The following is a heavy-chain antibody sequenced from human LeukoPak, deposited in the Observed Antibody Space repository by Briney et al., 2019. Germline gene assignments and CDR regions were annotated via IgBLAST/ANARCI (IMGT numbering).Heavy chain of an antibody. CDR2: IYPGDSDT. CDR1: GYSFTSYW. CDR3: ARLRIAVSGFDP. D-gene: IGHD6-19*01. Sequence: PGESLKISCKGSGYSFTSYWIGLGRQRPGKGLEWMVIIYPGDSDTRYSPCVQGQVTISADKSISTAYLQWSSLKASDTAMYYCARLRIAVSGFDPWGQGTLVTVSS. J-gene: IGHJ5*02. V-gene: IGHV5-51*01.